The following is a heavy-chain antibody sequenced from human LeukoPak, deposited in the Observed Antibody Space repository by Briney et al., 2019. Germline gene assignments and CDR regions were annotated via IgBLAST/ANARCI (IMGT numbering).Heavy chain of an antibody. CDR2: IWYDGSNK. Sequence: PGRSLRLSCAASGFTFSSYGKHWVRQAPGKGLEWVAVIWYDGSNKYYADSVKGRFTISRDNSKNTLYLQMNSLRAEDTAVYYCARDISIAARNCVGYWGQGTLVTVSS. D-gene: IGHD6-6*01. V-gene: IGHV3-33*01. CDR1: GFTFSSYG. J-gene: IGHJ4*02. CDR3: ARDISIAARNCVGY.